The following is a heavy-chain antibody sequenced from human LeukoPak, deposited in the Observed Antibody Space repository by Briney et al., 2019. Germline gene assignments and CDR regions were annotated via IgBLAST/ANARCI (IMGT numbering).Heavy chain of an antibody. V-gene: IGHV1-8*01. CDR3: ARRLAAAGFRYTA. Sequence: GASVKVSCKACGVSFTSYEIIWGREAPGQGLEWRGWMNRNSGNTGYAQKFRGRVTMTTDTSTSTAYMELRRPRSDDTAVYYCARRLAAAGFRYTAWGQGNLVTVSS. CDR1: GVSFTSYE. J-gene: IGHJ5*02. CDR2: MNRNSGNT. D-gene: IGHD6-13*01.